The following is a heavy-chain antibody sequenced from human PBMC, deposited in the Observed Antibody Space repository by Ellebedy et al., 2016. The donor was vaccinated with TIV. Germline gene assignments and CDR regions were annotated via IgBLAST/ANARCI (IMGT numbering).Heavy chain of an antibody. CDR1: GYTFTSYY. CDR3: ARAYEEHYDSSGYYAEYFQH. V-gene: IGHV1-46*04. J-gene: IGHJ1*01. D-gene: IGHD3-22*01. CDR2: INPSGGST. Sequence: AASVKVSCKASGYTFTSYYMHWVRQAPGQGLEWMGIINPSGGSTSYAQKLQGRVTMTRDTSTSTVYMELSSLRSEDTAVYYCARAYEEHYDSSGYYAEYFQHWGQGTLVTVSS.